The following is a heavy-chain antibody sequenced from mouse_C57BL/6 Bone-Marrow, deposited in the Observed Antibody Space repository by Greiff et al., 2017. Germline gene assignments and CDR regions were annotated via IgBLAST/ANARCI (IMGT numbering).Heavy chain of an antibody. V-gene: IGHV1-50*01. CDR1: GYTFTSYW. CDR2: IDPSDSYT. J-gene: IGHJ3*01. D-gene: IGHD2-1*01. Sequence: QVQLQQPGAELVKPGASVKLSCKASGYTFTSYWMQWVKQRPGQGLEWIGEIDPSDSYTNYNQKFKGKATLTVDTSSSTAYMQLSSLTSEDSAVYYCAREDGNSFAYWGRGTLVTVSA. CDR3: AREDGNSFAY.